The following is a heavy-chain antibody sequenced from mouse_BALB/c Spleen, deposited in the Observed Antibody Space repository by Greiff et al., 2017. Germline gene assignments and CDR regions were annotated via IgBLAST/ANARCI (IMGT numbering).Heavy chain of an antibody. CDR3: ARPYGNYDYYAMDY. CDR1: GYTFTSYY. D-gene: IGHD2-1*01. Sequence: QVQLQQSGPELVKPGASVRISCKASGYTFTSYYIHWVKQRPGQGLEWIGWIYPGNVNTKYNEKFKGKATLTADKSSSTAYMQLSSLTSEDSAVYFCARPYGNYDYYAMDYWGQGTSVTVSS. V-gene: IGHV1S56*01. J-gene: IGHJ4*01. CDR2: IYPGNVNT.